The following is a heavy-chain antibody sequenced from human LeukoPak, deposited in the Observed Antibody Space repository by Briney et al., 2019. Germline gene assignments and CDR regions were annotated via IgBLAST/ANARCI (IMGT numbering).Heavy chain of an antibody. J-gene: IGHJ4*02. V-gene: IGHV1-58*01. D-gene: IGHD3-22*01. CDR3: AAGLIVVSGYYGMNY. CDR1: GFTFTSSA. CDR2: IVAGSGNT. Sequence: SVKVSCKASGFTFTSSAVQWVRQARGQRLEWIGWIVAGSGNTNYAQKFQERVTITRDMSTSTAYMELSSLRSEDTAVYYCAAGLIVVSGYYGMNYWGQGTLVTVSS.